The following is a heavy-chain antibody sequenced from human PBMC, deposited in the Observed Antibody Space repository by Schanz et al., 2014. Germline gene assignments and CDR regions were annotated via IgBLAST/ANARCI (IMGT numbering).Heavy chain of an antibody. D-gene: IGHD2-2*01. CDR1: GGSFSGYY. Sequence: QVQLRQWGAGLLRPSETLSLTCAVYGGSFSGYYWSWIRQPPGKGLEWIAEINHGGSTNYNPSLKSRVTISVDPSKNQFSLKLRSVTAADTAVYYCARAARRTRVVPLYFDYWGQGTLVTVSS. V-gene: IGHV4-34*01. CDR3: ARAARRTRVVPLYFDY. CDR2: INHGGST. J-gene: IGHJ4*02.